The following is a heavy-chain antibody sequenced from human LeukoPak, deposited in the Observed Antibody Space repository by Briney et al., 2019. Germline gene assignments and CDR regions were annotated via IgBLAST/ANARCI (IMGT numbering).Heavy chain of an antibody. V-gene: IGHV4-39*01. J-gene: IGHJ6*02. CDR1: GGSLSSRSYY. CDR2: IYYSGST. D-gene: IGHD3-3*01. Sequence: PSETLSLTCTVSGGSLSSRSYYWGWIRQPPGKGLEWIGSIYYSGSTYYNPSLKSRVTISVDTSKNQFSLKLSSVTAADTAVYNVARKKQDNFGNVRNAGAQGKTFPASS. CDR3: ARKKQDNFGNVRNA.